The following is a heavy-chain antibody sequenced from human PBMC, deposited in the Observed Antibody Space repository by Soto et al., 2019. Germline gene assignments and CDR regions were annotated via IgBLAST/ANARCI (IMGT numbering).Heavy chain of an antibody. D-gene: IGHD2-8*01. CDR3: ARGPDCTNGVCYYYYGMDG. CDR1: GFTVSSNY. CDR2: IYSGGST. J-gene: IGHJ6*02. Sequence: GGSLRLSCAASGFTVSSNYMSWVRQAPGKGLEWVSVIYSGGSTYYADSVKGRFTISRDNSKNTLYLQMNSLRAEDTAVYYCARGPDCTNGVCYYYYGMDGWGQGTPVTVSS. V-gene: IGHV3-53*01.